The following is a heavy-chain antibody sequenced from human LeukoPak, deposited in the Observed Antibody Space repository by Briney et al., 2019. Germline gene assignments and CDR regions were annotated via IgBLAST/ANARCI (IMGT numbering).Heavy chain of an antibody. V-gene: IGHV4-34*01. CDR1: GGSFSGYY. Sequence: PSETLSLTCAVYGGSFSGYYWSWIRQPPGKGLEWIGEINHNGSTNYNPSLKSRVTISVDTSKNQFSLKPSSVTAADTAVYYCAGGLAALAFDYWGQGTLVTVSS. J-gene: IGHJ4*02. CDR2: INHNGST. D-gene: IGHD6-6*01. CDR3: AGGLAALAFDY.